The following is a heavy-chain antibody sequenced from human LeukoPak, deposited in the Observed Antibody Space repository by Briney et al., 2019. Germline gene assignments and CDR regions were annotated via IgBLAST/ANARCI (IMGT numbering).Heavy chain of an antibody. CDR1: GFTFITYA. Sequence: GGSLRVSCAASGFTFITYAMSWVRQAPGKGLEWVSDISGSGSSTYYADSVKGRFTISRDNAKNSLYLQMNSLRAEDTAVYYCAKKYGSGTDAFDIWGQGTMVTVSS. J-gene: IGHJ3*02. D-gene: IGHD3-10*01. V-gene: IGHV3-23*01. CDR3: AKKYGSGTDAFDI. CDR2: ISGSGSST.